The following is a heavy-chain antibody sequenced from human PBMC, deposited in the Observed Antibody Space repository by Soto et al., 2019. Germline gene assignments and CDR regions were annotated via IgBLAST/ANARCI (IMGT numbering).Heavy chain of an antibody. CDR3: AREVGPRPRSNYYYYSDV. J-gene: IGHJ6*03. V-gene: IGHV3-66*01. CDR1: GFTVSSNY. CDR2: IYSGGST. D-gene: IGHD1-26*01. Sequence: EVQLVESGGGLVQPGGSLRLSCAASGFTVSSNYMSWVRQAQGQGLGWVSVIYSGGSTYYADSVKGRFTISRDNTKNRLYLQMNSLRAEDTAVYYCAREVGPRPRSNYYYYSDVWGKGTTVSVS.